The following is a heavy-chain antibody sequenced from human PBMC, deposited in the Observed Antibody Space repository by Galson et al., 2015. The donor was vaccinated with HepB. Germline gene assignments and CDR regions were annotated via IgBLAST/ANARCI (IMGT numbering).Heavy chain of an antibody. V-gene: IGHV3-33*01. J-gene: IGHJ4*02. CDR3: ARDFGNPETYYYDSSGSHHFDY. D-gene: IGHD3-22*01. Sequence: SLRLSCAASGFTFSSYGMHWVRQAPGKGLEWVAVIWYDGSNKYYADSVKGRFTISRDNSKNTLYLQMNSLRAEDTAVYYCARDFGNPETYYYDSSGSHHFDYWGQGTLVTVSS. CDR1: GFTFSSYG. CDR2: IWYDGSNK.